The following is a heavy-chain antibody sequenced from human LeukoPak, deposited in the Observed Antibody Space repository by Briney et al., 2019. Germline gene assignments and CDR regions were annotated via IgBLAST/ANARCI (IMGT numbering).Heavy chain of an antibody. J-gene: IGHJ4*02. Sequence: GGSLRLSCAASGFTFSSYSMNWVRQAPGKGLEWVSSISSSSSYIYYADSVKGRFTISRDNAKNSLYLQMNSLRGEDTAVYYCARVVVDTAMVTYYFDYWGQGTLVTVSS. CDR1: GFTFSSYS. CDR2: ISSSSSYI. V-gene: IGHV3-21*01. CDR3: ARVVVDTAMVTYYFDY. D-gene: IGHD5-18*01.